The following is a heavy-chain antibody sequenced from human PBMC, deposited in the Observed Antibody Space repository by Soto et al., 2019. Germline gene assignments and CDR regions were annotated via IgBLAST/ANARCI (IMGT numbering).Heavy chain of an antibody. Sequence: QVQLVESGGGVVQPGRSLRLSCAASGFTFSSYGMHWVRQAPGKGLEWVAVISYDGSNKYYADSVKGRFTISRDNSKNTLYLQMNSLRAEDTAVYYCAKDAGTTSMDVWGQGTTVTVSS. CDR3: AKDAGTTSMDV. CDR2: ISYDGSNK. D-gene: IGHD1-7*01. J-gene: IGHJ6*02. V-gene: IGHV3-30*18. CDR1: GFTFSSYG.